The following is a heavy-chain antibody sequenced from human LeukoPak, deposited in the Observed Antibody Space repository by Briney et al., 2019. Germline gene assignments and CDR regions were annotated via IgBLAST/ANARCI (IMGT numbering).Heavy chain of an antibody. CDR2: IYYSGST. V-gene: IGHV4-59*01. CDR3: ARVVTTVDAFDI. CDR1: GGSISSYY. D-gene: IGHD4-17*01. Sequence: SETLSLTCTVSGGSISSYYWSCIRQPPEKGLEWIGYIYYSGSTNYNPSLKSRVTTSVDTSKNQFSLKLSSVTAADTAVYYCARVVTTVDAFDIWGQGTMVTVSS. J-gene: IGHJ3*02.